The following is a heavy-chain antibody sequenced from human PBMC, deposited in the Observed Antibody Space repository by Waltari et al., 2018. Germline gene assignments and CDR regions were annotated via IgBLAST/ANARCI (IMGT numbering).Heavy chain of an antibody. CDR3: ARTLAGCSTTSCYRYFQH. CDR2: INHSGTT. CDR1: GGSLSGYY. J-gene: IGHJ1*01. V-gene: IGHV4-34*01. D-gene: IGHD2-2*02. Sequence: QVQLQQWGAGLLKPSETLSLTCAVYGGSLSGYYWDWPRQSPGKGLEWIGEINHSGTTHYNPSLESRVTISVDPSKNQFSLEMNFVTAADTAVYYCARTLAGCSTTSCYRYFQHWGQGTQVSVSS.